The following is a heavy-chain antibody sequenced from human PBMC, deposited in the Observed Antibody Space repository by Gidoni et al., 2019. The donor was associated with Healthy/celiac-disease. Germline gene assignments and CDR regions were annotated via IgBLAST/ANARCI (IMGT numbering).Heavy chain of an antibody. CDR3: ARDCSSTSCYGAFDI. Sequence: QVQLQESGPGLVKPSQTLSLTCPVSGGSISSGGYYWSWIRQHPGKGLEWIGYIYYSGSTYYNPSLKSRVTISVDTSKNQFSLKLSSVTAADTAVYYCARDCSSTSCYGAFDIWGQGTMVTVSS. CDR2: IYYSGST. CDR1: GGSISSGGYY. V-gene: IGHV4-31*03. J-gene: IGHJ3*02. D-gene: IGHD2-2*01.